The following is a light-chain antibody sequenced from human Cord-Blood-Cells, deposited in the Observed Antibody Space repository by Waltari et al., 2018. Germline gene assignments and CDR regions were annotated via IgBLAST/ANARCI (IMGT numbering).Light chain of an antibody. CDR1: QSISSW. CDR3: QQYNSYSGT. CDR2: DAS. Sequence: DIQMTQSPSTLSASVGDRVTITCRASQSISSWLAWYQQKPEKARKLLIYDASSWESGVPARFSGSGAGTEFTLTISSLQPDDFATYYCQQYNSYSGTFGQGTKVEIK. J-gene: IGKJ1*01. V-gene: IGKV1-5*01.